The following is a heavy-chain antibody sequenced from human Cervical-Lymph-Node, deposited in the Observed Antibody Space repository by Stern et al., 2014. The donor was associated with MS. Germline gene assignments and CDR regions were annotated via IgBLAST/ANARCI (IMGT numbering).Heavy chain of an antibody. Sequence: MQLVESGPEVKKPGTSVKVSCKASGFTFTSSAVQWVRQAPGQRLEWIGWIVVGSGNTNYAQTVQGRFTITRDMSTSTVYMELSSLRSEDTAVYYCAAINDYYDSSGYDAFDIWGQGTMVTVSS. CDR3: AAINDYYDSSGYDAFDI. V-gene: IGHV1-58*01. CDR2: IVVGSGNT. D-gene: IGHD3-22*01. CDR1: GFTFTSSA. J-gene: IGHJ3*02.